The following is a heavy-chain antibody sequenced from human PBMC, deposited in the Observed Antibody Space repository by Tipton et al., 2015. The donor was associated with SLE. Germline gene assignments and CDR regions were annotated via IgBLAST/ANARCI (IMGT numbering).Heavy chain of an antibody. Sequence: SLRLSCAASGFPFSSYAMHWVRQAPGKGLEWIALISNDGGNKRYADTVKGRFTISRDNSKNNLYLQLNSLRAEDTAVYYCARGGLEPVDYWGQGTLVTVSS. D-gene: IGHD5-24*01. CDR1: GFPFSSYA. CDR2: ISNDGGNK. J-gene: IGHJ4*02. V-gene: IGHV3-30*04. CDR3: ARGGLEPVDY.